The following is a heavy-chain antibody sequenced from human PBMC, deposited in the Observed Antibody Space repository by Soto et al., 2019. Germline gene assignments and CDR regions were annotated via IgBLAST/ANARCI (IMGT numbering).Heavy chain of an antibody. CDR2: ISSNGATT. CDR3: ARERVSYGDFTYAWFDP. V-gene: IGHV3-64*01. Sequence: PGGSLRLSCAASGFSFSSYAMHWVRQAPGKGLEYVSAISSNGATTYYANSVKGRFTISRDNSKNTLYLHMGSLRAEDMAVYYCARERVSYGDFTYAWFDPWGQGTPVTAS. CDR1: GFSFSSYA. D-gene: IGHD4-17*01. J-gene: IGHJ5*02.